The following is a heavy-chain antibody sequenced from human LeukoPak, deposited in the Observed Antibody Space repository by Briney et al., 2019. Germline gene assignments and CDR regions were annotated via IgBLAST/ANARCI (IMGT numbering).Heavy chain of an antibody. J-gene: IGHJ6*03. CDR1: GGTFSSYA. D-gene: IGHD5-18*01. Sequence: GASVNVSCKSSGGTFSSYAISWGRQAPGQGVEWMGGIIPIFGTANYAQKLYGRVTITTAESTRTTHRELSSLRSEDRAVYCCARGRRGYSYGPVYYMDVWGQGTMVTVS. CDR3: ARGRRGYSYGPVYYMDV. CDR2: IIPIFGTA. V-gene: IGHV1-69*05.